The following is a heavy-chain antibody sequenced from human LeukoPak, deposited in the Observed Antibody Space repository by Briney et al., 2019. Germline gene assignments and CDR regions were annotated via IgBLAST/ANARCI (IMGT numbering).Heavy chain of an antibody. CDR2: INSSSSTI. V-gene: IGHV3-11*04. CDR3: ARDQYKNYYYYYYMDV. Sequence: PGGSLRLSCAASGFTFSDYYMSWIRQAPGKGLEWVSYINSSSSTIYYADSVKGRFTISRDNAKNSLYLQMNSLRAEDTAVYYCARDQYKNYYYYYYMDVWGKGTTVTVSS. J-gene: IGHJ6*03. CDR1: GFTFSDYY. D-gene: IGHD1-1*01.